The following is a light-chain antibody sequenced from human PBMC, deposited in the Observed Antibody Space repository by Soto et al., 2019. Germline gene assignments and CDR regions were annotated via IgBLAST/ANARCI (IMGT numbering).Light chain of an antibody. CDR2: KVS. Sequence: DVVMTQSPLSLTVTLGQSASISCRSSQSLVHSDGDTFTSWFQQRPGQSPRRLIYKVSNRDSGVPARFSGSGSGTDFALKISRVEAEDVGVYYCMQGTHWPITFGQGTRLEIK. V-gene: IGKV2-30*02. CDR3: MQGTHWPIT. J-gene: IGKJ5*01. CDR1: QSLVHSDGDTF.